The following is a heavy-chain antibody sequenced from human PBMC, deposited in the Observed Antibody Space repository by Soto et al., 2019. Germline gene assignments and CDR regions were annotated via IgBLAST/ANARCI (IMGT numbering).Heavy chain of an antibody. CDR3: ARWTYNQGFDP. CDR1: GGSFSGYS. J-gene: IGHJ5*02. V-gene: IGHV4-34*01. D-gene: IGHD1-1*01. CDR2: INHSGST. Sequence: SETLSLTCAVYGGSFSGYSWTWIRQPPGTGLEWIGEINHSGSTNYNPSLKSRVTISVDTSKNQFSLKLTSVTAADTAVYYCARWTYNQGFDPWGQGTLVTVS.